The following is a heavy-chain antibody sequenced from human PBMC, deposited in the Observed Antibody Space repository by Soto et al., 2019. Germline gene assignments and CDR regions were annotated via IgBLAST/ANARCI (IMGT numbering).Heavy chain of an antibody. CDR2: IYYSGST. D-gene: IGHD5-18*01. CDR1: GGSISSYY. Sequence: SSETLSLTCTVSGGSISSYYWSWIRQPPGKGLEWIGYIYYSGSTNYNPSLKSRVTILLDTAKNQFSLKLSSVTAADTAVYYCARGGLGYGYMYWGQGTLVTVS. V-gene: IGHV4-59*01. J-gene: IGHJ4*02. CDR3: ARGGLGYGYMY.